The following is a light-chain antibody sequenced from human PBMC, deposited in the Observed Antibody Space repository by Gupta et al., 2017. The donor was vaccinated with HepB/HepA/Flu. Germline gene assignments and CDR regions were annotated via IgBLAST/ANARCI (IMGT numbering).Light chain of an antibody. J-gene: IGLJ2*01. CDR3: QVWDSRSGV. V-gene: IGLV3-21*04. CDR2: YDS. Sequence: SYVLTQPPSVSVAPGKTARITCGGNNIGSKSVHWYQQKPGQAPVLVIYYDSDRPSGIPERVSGSNSGNTVTLTISRVEAGDEADYYCQVWDSRSGVFGGGTKLTVL. CDR1: NIGSKS.